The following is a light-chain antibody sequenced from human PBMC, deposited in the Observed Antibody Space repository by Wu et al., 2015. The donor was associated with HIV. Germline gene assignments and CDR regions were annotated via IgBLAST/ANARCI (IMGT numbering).Light chain of an antibody. CDR3: QQYSSSSSTT. V-gene: IGKV3-20*01. CDR2: GAS. CDR1: QSVSSRY. J-gene: IGKJ4*01. Sequence: EIVLTQSPGTLSLSQGERATLSCRASQSVSSRYLAWYQQKPGQAPRLLISGASNRASGIPDRFSGSGSGTDFTLTISRLEPEDFGVYYCQQYSSSSSTTFGGGPRWRS.